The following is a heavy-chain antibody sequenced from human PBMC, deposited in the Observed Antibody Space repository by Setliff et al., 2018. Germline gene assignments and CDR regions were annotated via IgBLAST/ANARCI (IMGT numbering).Heavy chain of an antibody. CDR2: IKQDGSEK. CDR3: ARVEGYCSTTSCPFDY. CDR1: GFTFSSYW. D-gene: IGHD2-2*01. Sequence: GGSLRLSCAASGFTFSSYWMNWVRQAPGKGLEWVANIKQDGSEKYYVDSVKGRFTISRDNAKNSLYLQMNSLRAEDTAVYYCARVEGYCSTTSCPFDYWGQGTLVTVSS. V-gene: IGHV3-7*01. J-gene: IGHJ4*02.